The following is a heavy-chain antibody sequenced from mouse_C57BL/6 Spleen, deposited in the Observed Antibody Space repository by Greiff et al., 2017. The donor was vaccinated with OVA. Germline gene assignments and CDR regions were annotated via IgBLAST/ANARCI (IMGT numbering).Heavy chain of an antibody. CDR3: ARGYYGSSYVRYFDV. V-gene: IGHV1-69*01. D-gene: IGHD1-1*01. J-gene: IGHJ1*03. CDR1: GYTFTSYW. CDR2: IDPSDSYT. Sequence: QVQLQQPGAELVMPGASVKLSCKASGYTFTSYWMHWVKQRPGQGLEWIGEIDPSDSYTNYNQKFKGKSTLTVDKSSSTAYMQLSSLTSEDSAVYYCARGYYGSSYVRYFDVWGTGTTVTVSS.